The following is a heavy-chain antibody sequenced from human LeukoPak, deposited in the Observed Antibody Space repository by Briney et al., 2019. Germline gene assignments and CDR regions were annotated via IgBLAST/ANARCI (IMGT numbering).Heavy chain of an antibody. J-gene: IGHJ4*02. CDR2: IYYSGSS. Sequence: PSETLSLTCNVSGGSISGYHWSWIRQPPGKGLEWLGYIYYSGSSNYNPSLKSRVTMSADTSKNQFSLKPSSVTAADTAVYYCARDVYYFDYWGQGTLVTVSS. CDR1: GGSISGYH. V-gene: IGHV4-59*12. CDR3: ARDVYYFDY.